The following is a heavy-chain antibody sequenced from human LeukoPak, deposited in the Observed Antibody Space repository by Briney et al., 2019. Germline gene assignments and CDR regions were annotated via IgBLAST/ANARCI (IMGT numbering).Heavy chain of an antibody. CDR3: ARHRGTSYSVDY. J-gene: IGHJ4*02. Sequence: GESLKISCKGSGYSFTSYWITWVRQMPGKGLEWMGRIDPSDSYTNYSPSFQGHVTISGDKSISTAYLQWSSPKASDTAMYYCARHRGTSYSVDYWGRGTLVAVSS. CDR2: IDPSDSYT. V-gene: IGHV5-10-1*01. CDR1: GYSFTSYW. D-gene: IGHD1-26*01.